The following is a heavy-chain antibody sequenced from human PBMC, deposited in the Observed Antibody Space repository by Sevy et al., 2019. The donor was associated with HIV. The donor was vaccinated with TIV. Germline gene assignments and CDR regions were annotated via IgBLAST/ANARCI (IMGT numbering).Heavy chain of an antibody. CDR2: ISYDGSNK. CDR1: GFTFSSYG. V-gene: IGHV3-30*18. D-gene: IGHD5-18*01. Sequence: GGSLRLSCAASGFTFSSYGMHWVRQAPGKGLEWVAVISYDGSNKYYADSVKGRFTISRDNSKNPLYLQMNSLRAEDTAVYYCANGAGYSYGYIDAFDIWGQGTMVTVSS. CDR3: ANGAGYSYGYIDAFDI. J-gene: IGHJ3*02.